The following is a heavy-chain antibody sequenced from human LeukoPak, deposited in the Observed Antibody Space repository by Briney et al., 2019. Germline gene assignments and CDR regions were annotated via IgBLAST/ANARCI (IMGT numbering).Heavy chain of an antibody. CDR3: ARHRAYYDISGYYFES. Sequence: SETLSLTCTVSGGSISISTYYWGWIRQPPGKGLEWIGSIYYSGSTYYNPSLKSRVTISVDTSKNQFSLKLSSVTAADTAVYYCARHRAYYDISGYYFESWGQGTLVTVSS. J-gene: IGHJ4*02. CDR2: IYYSGST. V-gene: IGHV4-39*01. D-gene: IGHD3-22*01. CDR1: GGSISISTYY.